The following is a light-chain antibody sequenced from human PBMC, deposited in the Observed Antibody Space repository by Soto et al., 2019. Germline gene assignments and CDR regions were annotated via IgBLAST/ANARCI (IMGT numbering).Light chain of an antibody. Sequence: QSALTQPASVSGSPGQSITISCTGTSSDVGGYNYVSWYQQHPGKAPKLMIYDVSNRPSGVPNRFSGSKSGNTASLTISGLQAEDEGEYYCSSYTSSSTLVLGGGTKLTVL. J-gene: IGLJ2*01. V-gene: IGLV2-14*03. CDR3: SSYTSSSTLV. CDR2: DVS. CDR1: SSDVGGYNY.